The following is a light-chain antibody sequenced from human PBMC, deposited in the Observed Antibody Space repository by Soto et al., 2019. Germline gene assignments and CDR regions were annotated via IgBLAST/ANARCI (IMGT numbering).Light chain of an antibody. CDR3: QQYTNWPPYT. CDR2: GAS. Sequence: EIVMTQSPATLSVSPGERATLSCRASQSVSSNLAWYQQKPGQAPRLLIYGASTRGTGIPARFSGSGSGTEFTLTISSLQSEDFAVYYCQQYTNWPPYTFGQGTKLEIK. CDR1: QSVSSN. J-gene: IGKJ2*01. V-gene: IGKV3-15*01.